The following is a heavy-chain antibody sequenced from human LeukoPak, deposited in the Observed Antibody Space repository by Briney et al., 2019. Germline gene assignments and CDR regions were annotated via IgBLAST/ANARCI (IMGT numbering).Heavy chain of an antibody. CDR1: GGSISSSSYY. V-gene: IGHV4-39*01. D-gene: IGHD6-13*01. CDR3: ARRGSSSWYARGWFDP. CDR2: IYYSGST. Sequence: SETLSLTCTVSGGSISSSSYYWGWIRQPPGKGLEWIGSIYYSGSTYYNPSLKSRVTISVDTSKNQFSLKLSSVTAADTAVYYCARRGSSSWYARGWFDPWGQGTLVTVSS. J-gene: IGHJ5*02.